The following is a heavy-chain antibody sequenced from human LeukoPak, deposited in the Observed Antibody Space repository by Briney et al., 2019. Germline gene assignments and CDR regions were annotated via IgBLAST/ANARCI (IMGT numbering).Heavy chain of an antibody. CDR1: GFTFSSYG. CDR3: ARVITMVRGVPYYYGMDV. CDR2: ISYDESSK. D-gene: IGHD3-10*01. V-gene: IGHV3-30*03. Sequence: GRSLRLSCAASGFTFSSYGMHWIRQAPGKGLEWVAVISYDESSKYYADSVKGRFTISRDNAKNSLYLQMNSLRAEDTAVYYCARVITMVRGVPYYYGMDVWGKGTTVTVSS. J-gene: IGHJ6*04.